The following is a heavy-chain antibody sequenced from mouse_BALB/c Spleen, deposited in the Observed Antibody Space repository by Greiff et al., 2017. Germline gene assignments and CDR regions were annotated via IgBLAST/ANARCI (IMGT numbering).Heavy chain of an antibody. CDR1: GFTFNTYA. V-gene: IGHV10-1*02. D-gene: IGHD2-3*01. CDR3: VDGYYGY. Sequence: EVQRVESGGGLVQPKGSLKLSCAASGFTFNTYAMNWVRQAPGKGLEWVARIRSKSNNYATYYADSVKDRFTISRDDSQSMLYLQMKNLKTEDTAMYYCVDGYYGYWGQGTTLTVSS. J-gene: IGHJ2*01. CDR2: IRSKSNNYAT.